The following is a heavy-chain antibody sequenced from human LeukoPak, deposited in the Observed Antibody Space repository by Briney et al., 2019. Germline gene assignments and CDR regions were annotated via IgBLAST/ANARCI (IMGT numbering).Heavy chain of an antibody. CDR3: ARLRPPYYYGSGSYYPLDY. J-gene: IGHJ4*02. CDR2: IDPRDSYT. D-gene: IGHD3-10*01. CDR1: GYSFTSYW. Sequence: GESLKISCKGSGYSFTSYWISWVRQMPGKGLEWMGRIDPRDSYTNYSPSFQGHVTISADKSISTAYLQWSSLKASDTAMYYCARLRPPYYYGSGSYYPLDYWGKGTLVTVSS. V-gene: IGHV5-10-1*01.